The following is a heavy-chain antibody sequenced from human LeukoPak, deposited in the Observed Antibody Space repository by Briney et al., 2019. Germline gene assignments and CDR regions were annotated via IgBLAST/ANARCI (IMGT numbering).Heavy chain of an antibody. V-gene: IGHV1-18*01. CDR3: ASRPYYHYGMDV. CDR2: VSAYNGNT. Sequence: ASVKVSCKASGYTFTTYGISWVRQAPGQGLEWMGWVSAYNGNTNYAQKLQGRVTMTTDTSANTAYMELGSLRSDDTAVYYCASRPYYHYGMDVWGQGTTITVSS. CDR1: GYTFTTYG. J-gene: IGHJ6*02.